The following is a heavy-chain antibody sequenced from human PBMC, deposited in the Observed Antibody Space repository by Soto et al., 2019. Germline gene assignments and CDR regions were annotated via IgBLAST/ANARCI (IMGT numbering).Heavy chain of an antibody. CDR1: GFTFSSYA. CDR2: ISGSGGST. V-gene: IGHV3-23*01. J-gene: IGHJ6*03. Sequence: GGSLRLSCAASGFTFSSYAMSWVRQAPGKGLEWVSAISGSGGSTYYADSVKGRFTISRDNSKNTLYLQMNSLRAEDTAVYYCAKDVGRGPTSYYYYMDVWGKGTTVTVSS. CDR3: AKDVGRGPTSYYYYMDV. D-gene: IGHD1-26*01.